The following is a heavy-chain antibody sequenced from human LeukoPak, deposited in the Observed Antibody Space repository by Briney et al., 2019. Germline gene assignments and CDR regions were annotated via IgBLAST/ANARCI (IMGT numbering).Heavy chain of an antibody. Sequence: ASVKVSCRASGYTFTNVDINWVRQASGQGLGWMGWMNPNSGNTGYAQNFQGRLTITRDTSISTAYMELSSLRSEDTAVYYCVRDSNGQTRADDPFDIWGQGTMVTVSS. CDR1: GYTFTNVD. J-gene: IGHJ3*02. V-gene: IGHV1-8*03. CDR2: MNPNSGNT. D-gene: IGHD6-19*01. CDR3: VRDSNGQTRADDPFDI.